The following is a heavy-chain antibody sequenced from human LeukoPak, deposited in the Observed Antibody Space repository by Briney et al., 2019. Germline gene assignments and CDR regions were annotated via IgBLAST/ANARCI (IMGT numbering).Heavy chain of an antibody. CDR2: ISAYNGNT. CDR1: GYTFTSYG. J-gene: IGHJ3*02. D-gene: IGHD6-19*01. CDR3: ARDLGIAVAGGSFDI. Sequence: WASVKVSCKASGYTFTSYGISWVRQAPGQGLEWMGWISAYNGNTNYAQKLQGRVTMTTDTSTSTAYMELRGLGSDDTAVYYCARDLGIAVAGGSFDIWGQGTMVTVSS. V-gene: IGHV1-18*01.